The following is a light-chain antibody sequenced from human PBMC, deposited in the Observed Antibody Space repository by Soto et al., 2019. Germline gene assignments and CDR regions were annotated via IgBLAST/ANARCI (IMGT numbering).Light chain of an antibody. CDR3: CSYVAANV. J-gene: IGLJ3*02. Sequence: SSLTHPASCSVSRGHCITISCTGTSSVVVSYTLVSWYQQHPGKAPKLLIYEGIKRPSGVSSRFSGSKSGNTASLTISGIQAEPEADYSSCSYVAANVLGGG. CDR1: SSVVVSYTL. V-gene: IGLV2-23*01. CDR2: EGI.